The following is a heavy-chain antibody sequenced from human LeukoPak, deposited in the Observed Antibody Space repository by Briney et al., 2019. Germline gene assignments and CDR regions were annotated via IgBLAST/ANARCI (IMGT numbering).Heavy chain of an antibody. Sequence: GGSLRLSCAASGFTFSNYNMNWVRQAPGKGLEWVSYISSGSSTIYYADSVKGRFTISRDNAERSLYLQMNGLRAEDSAVYYCARGPYPGSMFLDHWGQGTLVTVSS. CDR3: ARGPYPGSMFLDH. J-gene: IGHJ4*02. D-gene: IGHD3-10*02. CDR2: ISSGSSTI. V-gene: IGHV3-48*04. CDR1: GFTFSNYN.